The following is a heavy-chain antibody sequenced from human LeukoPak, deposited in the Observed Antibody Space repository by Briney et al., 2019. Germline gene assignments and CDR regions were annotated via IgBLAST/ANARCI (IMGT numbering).Heavy chain of an antibody. D-gene: IGHD3-22*01. CDR2: IYYSGST. CDR3: ARRKRPYYYDSSGYYYVSWFDP. CDR1: GGSISSSSYY. V-gene: IGHV4-39*07. J-gene: IGHJ5*02. Sequence: PSETLSLTCTVSGGSISSSSYYWGWIRQPPGKGLEWIGSIYYSGSTYYNPSLKSRVTISVDTSKNQFSLKLSSVTAADTAVYYCARRKRPYYYDSSGYYYVSWFDPWGQGTLVTVSS.